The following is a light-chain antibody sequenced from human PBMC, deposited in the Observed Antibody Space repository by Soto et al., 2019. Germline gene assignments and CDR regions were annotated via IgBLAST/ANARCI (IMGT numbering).Light chain of an antibody. CDR2: GAS. Sequence: EIVMTQSPATLSVSPGGRVTLSCRASQSISDTIAWYQQKPGQAPRLLIYGASARATGFPARFSGSGSGTDFTLTISSLQSEDFAVYYCQQYNNWTWTFGQGTKVDIK. J-gene: IGKJ1*01. CDR3: QQYNNWTWT. CDR1: QSISDT. V-gene: IGKV3-15*01.